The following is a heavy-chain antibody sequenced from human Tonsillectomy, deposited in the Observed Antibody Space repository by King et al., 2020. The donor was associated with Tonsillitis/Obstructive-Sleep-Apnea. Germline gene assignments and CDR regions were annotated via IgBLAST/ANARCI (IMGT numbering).Heavy chain of an antibody. J-gene: IGHJ2*01. V-gene: IGHV1-24*01. CDR3: ATVVRTGGDSWYFDL. CDR2: FDPEDGET. CDR1: GYTLTELS. D-gene: IGHD2-21*02. Sequence: VQLVESGAEVKKPGASVNVSCTVSGYTLTELSMHLVRQAPGNGLEWMGGFDPEDGETIYAQKFQGRVTMTEDTSTDTAYMELSSLRSEDTAVYYCATVVRTGGDSWYFDLWGRGTLVTVSS.